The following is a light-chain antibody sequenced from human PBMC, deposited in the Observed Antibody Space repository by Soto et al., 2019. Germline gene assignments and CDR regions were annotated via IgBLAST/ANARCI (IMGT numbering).Light chain of an antibody. CDR1: SSDVGAYNY. V-gene: IGLV2-8*01. CDR2: EVS. J-gene: IGLJ1*01. CDR3: GSHAGSNNNV. Sequence: QLVLTQPPSASGSPGQSVTISCTGTSSDVGAYNYVSWYQQHPGKAPKLMIYEVSTRPSGVPDRFSGSKSGNTASLTVSGLQAEDEVDYYCGSHAGSNNNVFGTGTKLTGL.